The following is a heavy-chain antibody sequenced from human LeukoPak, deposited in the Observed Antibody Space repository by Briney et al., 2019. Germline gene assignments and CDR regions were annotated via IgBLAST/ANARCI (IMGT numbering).Heavy chain of an antibody. J-gene: IGHJ4*02. V-gene: IGHV3-20*04. D-gene: IGHD3-10*01. CDR1: GFTFDDYG. CDR2: IIWNGGSR. CDR3: ARLAGYYYGSGSAWRYYFDY. Sequence: GGSLRLSCAASGFTFDDYGMSWVRQAPGKGLECVSGIIWNGGSRGYADSEKGRVTISRDNAKNSLYLQMNSLRAEDTALYYCARLAGYYYGSGSAWRYYFDYWGQGTLVTVSS.